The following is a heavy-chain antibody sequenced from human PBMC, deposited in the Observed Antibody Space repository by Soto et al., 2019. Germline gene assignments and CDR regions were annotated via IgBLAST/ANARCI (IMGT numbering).Heavy chain of an antibody. CDR2: IDYRGGT. V-gene: IGHV4-34*01. Sequence: SETLSLTCGVNDGFFSGYSWTWIRQPPGKGLEWIGEIDYRGGTTYDPSLKSRATIEVDTSKSQFTLALTSVTAADTALYYCARSYYNILAGYYTWGQGIQVTVSS. J-gene: IGHJ5*02. CDR1: DGFFSGYS. D-gene: IGHD3-9*01. CDR3: ARSYYNILAGYYT.